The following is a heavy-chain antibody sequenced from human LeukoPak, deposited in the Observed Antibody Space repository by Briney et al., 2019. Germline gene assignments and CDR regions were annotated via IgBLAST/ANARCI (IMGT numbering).Heavy chain of an antibody. CDR2: ITYDGSNK. CDR1: GFTFSSYA. V-gene: IGHV3-30*04. J-gene: IGHJ6*02. Sequence: PGGSLRLSCAASGFTFSSYAMHWVRQAPGKGLEWVAVITYDGSNKYYADSVKGRFTISRDNSKNTLYLQMNGLRAEDTAVYYCARDPLVGWLQLLHYYYYGMDVWGQGTTVTVSS. CDR3: ARDPLVGWLQLLHYYYYGMDV. D-gene: IGHD5-24*01.